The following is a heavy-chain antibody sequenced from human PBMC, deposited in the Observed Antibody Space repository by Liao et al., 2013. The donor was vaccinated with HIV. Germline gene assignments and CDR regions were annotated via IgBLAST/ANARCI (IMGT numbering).Heavy chain of an antibody. CDR2: IYSSGNT. D-gene: IGHD3-3*01. CDR3: AARITISGVAIPHALDV. CDR1: GGSISSSY. V-gene: IGHV4-4*07. Sequence: QVQLQESGPGLVKPSETLSLTCTVSGGSISSSYWSWIRRPAGKGLEWIGRIYSSGNTNSNPSLKSRVTMSVDTSKNQFSLQLTSVTAADTAIYYCAARITISGVAIPHALDVWGQGTMVAVSS. J-gene: IGHJ3*01.